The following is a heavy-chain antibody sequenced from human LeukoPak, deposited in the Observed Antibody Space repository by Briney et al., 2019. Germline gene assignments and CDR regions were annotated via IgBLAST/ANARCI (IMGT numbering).Heavy chain of an antibody. V-gene: IGHV1-69*01. J-gene: IGHJ6*03. CDR3: AREVKGHCSSTSCYAPYYYYMDV. CDR1: GGTFSSYA. CDR2: IIPIFGTA. D-gene: IGHD2-2*01. Sequence: SVKASCKASGGTFSSYAISWVRQAPGQGLEWMGGIIPIFGTANYAQKFQGRVTITADESTSTAYMELSSLRSEDTAVYYCAREVKGHCSSTSCYAPYYYYMDVWGKGTTVTVSS.